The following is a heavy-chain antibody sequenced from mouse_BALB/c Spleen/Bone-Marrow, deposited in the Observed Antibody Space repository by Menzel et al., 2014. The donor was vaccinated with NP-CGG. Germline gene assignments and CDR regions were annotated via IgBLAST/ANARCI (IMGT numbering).Heavy chain of an antibody. CDR2: ISSGSSTI. D-gene: IGHD4-1*01. V-gene: IGHV5-17*02. J-gene: IGHJ4*01. Sequence: EVQLQESGGGLVQPGGSRKLSCAASGFTFSSFGMHWVRQAPEKGLEWVAYISSGSSTIYYADTVKGRFTISRDNPKNTLFLQMTSLRSEDTAMYYCATGTWAMDYWGQGTSVTVSS. CDR1: GFTFSSFG. CDR3: ATGTWAMDY.